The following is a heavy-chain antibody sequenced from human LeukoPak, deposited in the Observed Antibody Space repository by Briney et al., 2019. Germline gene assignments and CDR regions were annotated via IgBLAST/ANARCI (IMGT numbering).Heavy chain of an antibody. CDR3: ARGTGYSYGSVGY. D-gene: IGHD5-18*01. CDR2: INPNSGGT. J-gene: IGHJ4*02. CDR1: GYTFTGYY. V-gene: IGHV1-2*04. Sequence: ASVKVSCKASGYTFTGYYMHWVRQAPGQGLKWMGWINPNSGGTNYAQKFQGWVTMTRDTSISTAYMELSRLRSDDTAVYYCARGTGYSYGSVGYWGQGTLVTVSS.